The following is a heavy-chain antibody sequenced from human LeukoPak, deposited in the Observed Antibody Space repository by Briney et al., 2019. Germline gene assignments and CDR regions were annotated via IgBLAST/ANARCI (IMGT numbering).Heavy chain of an antibody. CDR2: IYPGDSDT. J-gene: IGHJ4*02. CDR3: ARLLPLSYYYDSSGYFDY. CDR1: GYSFTSYW. V-gene: IGHV5-51*01. Sequence: HGESLKISCKGSGYSFTSYWIGWVRQMPGKGLEWMGIIYPGDSDTRYSPSFQGQVTISADKSISTAYLQWSSLKASDTAMYYCARLLPLSYYYDSSGYFDYWGQGTLVTVSS. D-gene: IGHD3-22*01.